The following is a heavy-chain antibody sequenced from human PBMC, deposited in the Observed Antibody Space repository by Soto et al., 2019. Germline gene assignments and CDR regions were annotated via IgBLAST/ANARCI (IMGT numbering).Heavy chain of an antibody. D-gene: IGHD5-18*01. CDR2: IWYDGSNK. V-gene: IGHV3-33*01. CDR1: GFTFSSYG. CDR3: ARDNTAMVTTYFDY. Sequence: GGSLRLSCAASGFTFSSYGMHWVRQAPCKGLEWVAVIWYDGSNKYYADSVKGRFTISRDNSKNTLYLQMNSLRAEDTAVYYCARDNTAMVTTYFDYWGQGTLVTVSS. J-gene: IGHJ4*02.